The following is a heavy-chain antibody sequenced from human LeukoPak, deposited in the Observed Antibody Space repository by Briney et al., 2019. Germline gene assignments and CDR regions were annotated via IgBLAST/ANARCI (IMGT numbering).Heavy chain of an antibody. D-gene: IGHD6-6*01. V-gene: IGHV3-21*01. Sequence: GGSLRLACAASGFTFSSYSTNWVRQAPGKGLEWVSSISSSSSYIYYTDSVKGRFTISRDNAKNSLYLQMHSLRAEDTAVYYCARWVAARSAFDIWGPGTMVTVSS. J-gene: IGHJ3*02. CDR1: GFTFSSYS. CDR2: ISSSSSYI. CDR3: ARWVAARSAFDI.